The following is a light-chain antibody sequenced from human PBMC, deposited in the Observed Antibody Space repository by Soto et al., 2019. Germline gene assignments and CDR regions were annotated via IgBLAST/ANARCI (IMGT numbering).Light chain of an antibody. CDR2: AAS. V-gene: IGKV1-39*01. Sequence: IQMTQSPSSLSASVGDRVTITFRASQSISNYLNWYQQKVGKAPKLLIYAASNLQRGVTSKFSGSGSGTDFTLTISSLQPEDFATYFCQQTYSKPITFGQGTRLEIK. CDR3: QQTYSKPIT. CDR1: QSISNY. J-gene: IGKJ5*01.